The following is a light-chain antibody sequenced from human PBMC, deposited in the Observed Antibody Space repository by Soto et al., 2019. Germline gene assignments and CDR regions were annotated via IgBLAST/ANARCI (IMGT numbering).Light chain of an antibody. CDR3: QQYNNRPRT. V-gene: IGKV3-15*01. CDR1: QSVSSN. Sequence: EILMTQSPATLAVSPGERATLSCRASQSVSSNLDWYQQKPGQAPRLLSYGASTRATGIPARFSGSGSGTEFTLTISSLKSGDFAVYYCQQYNNRPRTFGQGTKV. CDR2: GAS. J-gene: IGKJ1*01.